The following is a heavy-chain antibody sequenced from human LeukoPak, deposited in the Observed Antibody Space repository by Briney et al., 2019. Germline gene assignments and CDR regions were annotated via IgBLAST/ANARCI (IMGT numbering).Heavy chain of an antibody. CDR2: IRSRAYGGTT. V-gene: IGHV3-49*04. D-gene: IGHD6-19*01. Sequence: GGSLRLSCTASEFTFGDHAMSWVRQAPGKGLEWVGFIRSRAYGGTTEYAPAVKGRFLISRDDSKSIAYLHMNSLKTEDTAVYYCARGPIRQWLYNGMDVWGQGTTVSVSS. CDR1: EFTFGDHA. J-gene: IGHJ6*02. CDR3: ARGPIRQWLYNGMDV.